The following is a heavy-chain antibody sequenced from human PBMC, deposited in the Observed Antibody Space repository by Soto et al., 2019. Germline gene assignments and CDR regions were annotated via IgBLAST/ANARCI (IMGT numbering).Heavy chain of an antibody. CDR2: VDWDDDK. CDR3: ARTYCSGGSCYSWYDY. V-gene: IGHV2-70*04. D-gene: IGHD2-15*01. CDR1: GFSLGTSGMR. Sequence: SGPTLVNPTQTLTLTCTFSGFSLGTSGMRVSWIRQPPGKALEWLARVDWDDDKFYSTSLKTRLTISKDTSKNQVVLTMTNMEPVDTATHYCARTYCSGGSCYSWYDYWGQGTLVTVSS. J-gene: IGHJ4*02.